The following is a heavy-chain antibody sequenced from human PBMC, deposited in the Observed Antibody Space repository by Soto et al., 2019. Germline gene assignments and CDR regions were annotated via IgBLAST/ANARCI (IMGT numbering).Heavy chain of an antibody. CDR1: GDSASSNTAS. CDR2: TYFRSKWYN. CDR3: AKGDNLGPKTGYAFDP. J-gene: IGHJ5*02. D-gene: IGHD5-12*01. Sequence: PSQTLSLTCDISGDSASSNTASWNWIRQSPSRGLEWLGRTYFRSKWYNDYAVSVKSRIIINPDTSNNQFSLQLNSVTPEDTAVYFCAKGDNLGPKTGYAFDPWGQGIMVTVSS. V-gene: IGHV6-1*01.